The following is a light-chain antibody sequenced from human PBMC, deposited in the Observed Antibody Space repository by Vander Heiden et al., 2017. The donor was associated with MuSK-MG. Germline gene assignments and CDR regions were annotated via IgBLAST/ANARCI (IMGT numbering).Light chain of an antibody. Sequence: GESITISCTGTDSDIGALDYVSWYQQHPGRAPKLLIFDVHSRPSGVSDRFSGSKSVNTASLTISGLQPDDEAIYYCASYSIDTTLVFGGGTEVAVL. CDR3: ASYSIDTTLV. V-gene: IGLV2-14*03. J-gene: IGLJ2*01. CDR1: DSDIGALDY. CDR2: DVH.